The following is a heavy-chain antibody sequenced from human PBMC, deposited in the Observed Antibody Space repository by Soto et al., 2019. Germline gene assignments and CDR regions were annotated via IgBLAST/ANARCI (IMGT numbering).Heavy chain of an antibody. V-gene: IGHV1-69*12. Sequence: QVQLVQSGAEVRQPASSVKVSCKTSGGTFSSYAISWVRQAPGQGLEWMGGIVPIVDTSTYAQKFQGRVTIDADESKSTAYMELSSLRSDDTAIYYCVRVVAIPGYPDNWGQGTLVTVSS. CDR3: VRVVAIPGYPDN. CDR1: GGTFSSYA. J-gene: IGHJ4*02. D-gene: IGHD5-12*01. CDR2: IVPIVDTS.